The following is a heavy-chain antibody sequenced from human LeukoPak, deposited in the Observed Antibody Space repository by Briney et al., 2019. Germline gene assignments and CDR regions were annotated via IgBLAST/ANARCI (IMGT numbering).Heavy chain of an antibody. CDR1: GGSFSGYY. Sequence: SETLSLTCAVYGGSFSGYYWSWIRQPPGKGLEWIGEINHSGSTNYNPSLKSRVTISVDTSKNQFSLKLSSVTAADTAVYYCARAYGSGSYRGNWFDPWGQGTLVTVSS. D-gene: IGHD3-10*01. CDR2: INHSGST. CDR3: ARAYGSGSYRGNWFDP. V-gene: IGHV4-34*01. J-gene: IGHJ5*02.